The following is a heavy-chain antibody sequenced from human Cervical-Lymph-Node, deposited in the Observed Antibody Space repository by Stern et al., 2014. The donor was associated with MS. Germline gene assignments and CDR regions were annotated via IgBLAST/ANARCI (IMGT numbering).Heavy chain of an antibody. CDR3: ARDTSSPERSDW. CDR1: GFTVSRDY. V-gene: IGHV3-53*01. J-gene: IGHJ4*02. CDR2: ITNVGST. Sequence: EVQLVESGGGVIQPGGSLRLSCTASGFTVSRDYMTWVRQAPGTGLEWVSLITNVGSTLYTDSVKGRFTISRDDSKNTVYLHMTSLRAEDTAMYYCARDTSSPERSDWWGQGTLVTVSS. D-gene: IGHD1-1*01.